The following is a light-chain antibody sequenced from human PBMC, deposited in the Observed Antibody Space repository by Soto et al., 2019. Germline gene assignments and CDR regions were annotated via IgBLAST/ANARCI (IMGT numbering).Light chain of an antibody. CDR1: QSISNW. Sequence: DLQMTQSPSTLSGAVGDRVTITCRASQSISNWLAWYQQKPGTAPKVLIYHASNLQSGVPSRFSGSGSGTDFTLTISSLQPEDFATYYCQQSYSTPRTFGQGTKVDI. CDR2: HAS. V-gene: IGKV1-39*01. J-gene: IGKJ1*01. CDR3: QQSYSTPRT.